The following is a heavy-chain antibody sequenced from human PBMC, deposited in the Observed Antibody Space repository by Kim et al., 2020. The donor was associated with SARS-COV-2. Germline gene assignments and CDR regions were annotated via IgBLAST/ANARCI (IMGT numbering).Heavy chain of an antibody. D-gene: IGHD2-2*01. CDR1: GFSFSSYA. V-gene: IGHV3-23*01. CDR3: ATVLPVAPYYGLDV. Sequence: GGSLRLSCAASGFSFSSYAMTWVRQAPGKGLEWVAAISGSGSSSYYADSAKGRFTISRDKSKNTLYLQMNSLRAEDTALYYCATVLPVAPYYGLDVWGQG. J-gene: IGHJ6*02. CDR2: ISGSGSSS.